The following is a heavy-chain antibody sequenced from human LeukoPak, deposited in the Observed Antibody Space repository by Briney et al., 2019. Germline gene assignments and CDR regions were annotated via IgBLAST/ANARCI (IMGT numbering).Heavy chain of an antibody. D-gene: IGHD3-22*01. Sequence: SVKVSCKASGGTSNSHAISWVRQAPGQGLEWMGRIIPNLGTTNRAQNFQDRVTLTADKSTNTAYMELTSLTSDDTAVYYCATTNDGGGYQWGDFFDFWRQGTLVTVSS. CDR1: GGTSNSHA. J-gene: IGHJ4*02. CDR2: IIPNLGTT. CDR3: ATTNDGGGYQWGDFFDF. V-gene: IGHV1-69*04.